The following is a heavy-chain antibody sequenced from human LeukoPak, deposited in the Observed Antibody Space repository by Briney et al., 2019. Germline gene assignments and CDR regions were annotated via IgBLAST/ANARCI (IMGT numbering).Heavy chain of an antibody. V-gene: IGHV3-7*04. J-gene: IGHJ4*02. CDR1: GLTFKNYW. D-gene: IGHD6-19*01. Sequence: PGGSLGLSCVVSGLTFKNYWMTWVRQAPGKGLEWVASIKKDGSATFYVDSVKGRFTISRDNAKNSLYLQMHNLRAEDTAMYYCARDVSAFDYWGQGILVTVSS. CDR2: IKKDGSAT. CDR3: ARDVSAFDY.